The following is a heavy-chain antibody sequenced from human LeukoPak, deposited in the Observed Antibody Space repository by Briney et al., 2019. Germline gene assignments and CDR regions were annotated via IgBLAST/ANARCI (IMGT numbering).Heavy chain of an antibody. CDR1: GLTFSGYG. V-gene: IGHV3-74*01. Sequence: QPGGSLRLSFAASGLTFSGYGRNWVGKPPGKGLVWVSRINPDGSTISYADSVKGRFTISRDSAKNTLYLQMNSLRAEDTAVYYCARGRSHFQHWGQGTLVTVSS. CDR3: ARGRSHFQH. J-gene: IGHJ1*01. D-gene: IGHD4-17*01. CDR2: INPDGSTI.